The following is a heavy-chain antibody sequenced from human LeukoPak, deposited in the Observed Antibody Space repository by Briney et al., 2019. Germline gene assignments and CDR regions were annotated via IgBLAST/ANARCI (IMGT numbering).Heavy chain of an antibody. Sequence: SQTLSLTCTVSGGSISSGSYYWGWIRQPPGKGLEWIGSIYYSGSTYYNPSLKSRVTISVDTSKNQFSLKLSSVTAADTAVYYCARATGATPDYWGQGTLVTVSS. CDR2: IYYSGST. CDR1: GGSISSGSYY. D-gene: IGHD1-7*01. CDR3: ARATGATPDY. V-gene: IGHV4-39*07. J-gene: IGHJ4*02.